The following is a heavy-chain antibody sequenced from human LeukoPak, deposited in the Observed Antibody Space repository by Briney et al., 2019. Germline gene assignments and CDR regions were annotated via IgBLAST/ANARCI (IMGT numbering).Heavy chain of an antibody. CDR3: ARVPSYYYYYYMDV. Sequence: SGGSLRLSCAASGFTFSSYWMSWLRQPPGKGLEWIGNIFYSGSTYYNPSLKSRVTISVDTSKNQFSLKLSSVTAADTAVYYCARVPSYYYYYYMDVWGKGTTVTVSS. CDR2: IFYSGST. CDR1: GFTFSSYW. J-gene: IGHJ6*03. V-gene: IGHV4-39*07.